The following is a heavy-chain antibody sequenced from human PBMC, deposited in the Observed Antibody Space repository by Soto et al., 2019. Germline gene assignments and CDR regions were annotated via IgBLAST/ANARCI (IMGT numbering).Heavy chain of an antibody. D-gene: IGHD3-10*01. CDR1: GYTFTSYA. Sequence: ASVKVSCKASGYTFTSYAMHWVRQAPGQRLEWMGWINAGNGNTKYSQKFQGRVTITRDTSASTAYMELSSLRSEDTAVYYCARDAVLLWFGEKFSDAFDIWGQGTMVTVSS. V-gene: IGHV1-3*01. CDR3: ARDAVLLWFGEKFSDAFDI. J-gene: IGHJ3*02. CDR2: INAGNGNT.